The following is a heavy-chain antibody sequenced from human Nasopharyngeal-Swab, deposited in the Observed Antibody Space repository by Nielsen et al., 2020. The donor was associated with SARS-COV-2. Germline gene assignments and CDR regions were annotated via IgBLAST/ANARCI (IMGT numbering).Heavy chain of an antibody. Sequence: ASVKVSCTASGYTFTSYAMHWVRQAPGQRLEWMGWINAGNGNTKYSQKFQGRVTITRDTSASTAYMELSSLRSEDTAVYYCARDDYYYYGMDVWGQGTTVTVSS. V-gene: IGHV1-3*01. CDR2: INAGNGNT. CDR3: ARDDYYYYGMDV. J-gene: IGHJ6*02. CDR1: GYTFTSYA.